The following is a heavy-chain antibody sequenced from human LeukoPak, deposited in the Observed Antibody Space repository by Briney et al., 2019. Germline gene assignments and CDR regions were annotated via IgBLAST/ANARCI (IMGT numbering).Heavy chain of an antibody. D-gene: IGHD3-3*01. V-gene: IGHV3-23*01. Sequence: GGSLRLSCAASGFTFSSYAMSWVRQAPGKGLEWVSAISGSGGSTYYADSVKGRFTISRDNSKNTVYLQMNSLRAEDTAVYYCASSSRGYDDFWSGYYVDSWGQGTLVTVSS. CDR2: ISGSGGST. CDR3: ASSSRGYDDFWSGYYVDS. J-gene: IGHJ4*02. CDR1: GFTFSSYA.